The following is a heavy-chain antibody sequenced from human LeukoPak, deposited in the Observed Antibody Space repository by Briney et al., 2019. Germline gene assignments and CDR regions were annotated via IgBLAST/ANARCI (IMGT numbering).Heavy chain of an antibody. CDR2: IIPIFGTA. Sequence: GASVKVSCKASGGTYSSYAISWVRQAPGQGLEWMGGIIPIFGTANYAQKFQGRVTITADESTSTAYMELSSLRSEDTAVYYCARDLHSSSWYTEVCWGQGTLVTVSS. D-gene: IGHD6-13*01. J-gene: IGHJ4*02. V-gene: IGHV1-69*13. CDR1: GGTYSSYA. CDR3: ARDLHSSSWYTEVC.